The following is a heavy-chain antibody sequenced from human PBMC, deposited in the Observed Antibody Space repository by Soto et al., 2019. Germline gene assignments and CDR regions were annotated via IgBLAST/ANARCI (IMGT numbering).Heavy chain of an antibody. D-gene: IGHD2-15*01. CDR3: ATESGTCSGGTCSYYYGMDV. CDR1: GYTLTELS. Sequence: ASVKVSCKVSGYTLTELSMHWVRQAPGKGLEWMGGFDPEDGETIYAQKFQGRVTMTEETSTDTAYMELSSLRSEDTAVNYGATESGTCSGGTCSYYYGMDVWGQGTTVTVSS. CDR2: FDPEDGET. J-gene: IGHJ6*02. V-gene: IGHV1-24*01.